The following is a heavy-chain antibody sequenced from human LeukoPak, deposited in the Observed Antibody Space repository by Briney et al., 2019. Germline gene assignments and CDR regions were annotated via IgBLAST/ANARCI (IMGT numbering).Heavy chain of an antibody. CDR3: ARDGFGTGSN. V-gene: IGHV3-7*03. J-gene: IGHJ4*02. CDR2: IKQDGSEK. Sequence: GGSLRLSCAASGFTFSSYWMSWVRRAPGKGLEWVANIKQDGSEKNYVDSVKGRFIISRDNAKNSLYLQMNTLRADDTAVYYCARDGFGTGSNWGQGTLVTVSS. D-gene: IGHD3-16*01. CDR1: GFTFSSYW.